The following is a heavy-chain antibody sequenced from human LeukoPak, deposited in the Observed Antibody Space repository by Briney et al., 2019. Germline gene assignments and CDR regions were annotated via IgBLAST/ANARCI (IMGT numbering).Heavy chain of an antibody. D-gene: IGHD1-26*01. J-gene: IGHJ5*02. V-gene: IGHV3-7*01. CDR1: GFTFSSYW. CDR3: ARDYAQRWELLDTYNWFDP. Sequence: GGSLRLSCAASGFTFSSYWMSWVRQAPGKGLEWVANIKQDGSERYYVDSVKGRFTIYRDNAKNSLYLQMNSLRAEDTAVYYCARDYAQRWELLDTYNWFDPWGQGTLVTVSS. CDR2: IKQDGSER.